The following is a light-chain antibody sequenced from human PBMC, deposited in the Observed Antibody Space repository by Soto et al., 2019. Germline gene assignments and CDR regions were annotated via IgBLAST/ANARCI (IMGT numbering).Light chain of an antibody. CDR1: QSVSRNY. J-gene: IGKJ2*01. CDR2: EAS. V-gene: IGKV3D-20*01. Sequence: EIVLTQSPGTLSLSPGERATLSCRASQSVSRNYLAWYQQKPGLAPRLLIYEASSRATGIPDRFSGSESGTDFSLSISRLEPEDFAVYYCQQYGSSPYTFGQGTKLEIK. CDR3: QQYGSSPYT.